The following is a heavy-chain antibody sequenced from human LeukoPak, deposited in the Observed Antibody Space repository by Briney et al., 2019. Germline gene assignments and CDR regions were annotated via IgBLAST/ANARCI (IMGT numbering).Heavy chain of an antibody. V-gene: IGHV1-69*04. J-gene: IGHJ5*02. CDR1: GGTFSSYA. CDR2: IIPIFGIA. Sequence: SVKVSCKASGGTFSSYAISWVRQAPGQGLEWMGRIIPIFGIANYAQKFQGRVTITADKSTSTTYMELSSLRSEDTAVYYCARGSDYGENNWFDPWGQGTLVTVSS. D-gene: IGHD4-17*01. CDR3: ARGSDYGENNWFDP.